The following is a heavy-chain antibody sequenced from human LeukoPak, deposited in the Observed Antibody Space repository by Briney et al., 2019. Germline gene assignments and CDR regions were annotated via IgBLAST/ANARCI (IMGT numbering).Heavy chain of an antibody. Sequence: GGSLSLSCAASGFTFSSYAMSWVGQAPGKGLEGVSAISGSGGSTYYADSVKGRFTISRDNSKNTLYLQMNSLRAEDTALYYCAKGDYYDSSGYSDYWGQGTLVTVSS. CDR2: ISGSGGST. CDR1: GFTFSSYA. V-gene: IGHV3-23*01. CDR3: AKGDYYDSSGYSDY. D-gene: IGHD3-22*01. J-gene: IGHJ4*02.